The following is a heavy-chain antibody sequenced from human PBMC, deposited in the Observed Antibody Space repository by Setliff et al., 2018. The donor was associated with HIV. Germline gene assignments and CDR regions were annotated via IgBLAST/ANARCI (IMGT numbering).Heavy chain of an antibody. V-gene: IGHV1-69*05. CDR1: GGTFSSYA. Sequence: GASVKVSCKASGGTFSSYAISWVRQAPGQGLEWMGGIIPIFGTANYAQKFQGRVTITTDESTSTAYMELNSLKTEDSAVYYCTTWGVFGGNRIDIWGQGTMVTVSS. J-gene: IGHJ3*02. CDR3: TTWGVFGGNRIDI. CDR2: IIPIFGTA. D-gene: IGHD3-3*01.